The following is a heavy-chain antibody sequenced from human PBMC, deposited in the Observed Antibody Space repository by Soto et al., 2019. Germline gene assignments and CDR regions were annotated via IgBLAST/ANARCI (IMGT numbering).Heavy chain of an antibody. CDR1: GFTFSSFS. Sequence: GGSLRLSCAASGFTFSSFSMNWVRQAPGKGLEWVSYIGSSSSTTYYADSVKGRFTISRDNAKNTLYLQMNSLRAEDTAVYYCAKDLHYYGSGSYYGYWGQGTLVTVSS. J-gene: IGHJ4*02. CDR3: AKDLHYYGSGSYYGY. D-gene: IGHD3-10*01. CDR2: IGSSSSTT. V-gene: IGHV3-48*01.